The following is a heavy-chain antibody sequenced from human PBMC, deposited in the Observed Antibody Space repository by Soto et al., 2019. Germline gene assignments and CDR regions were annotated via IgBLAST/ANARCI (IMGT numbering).Heavy chain of an antibody. Sequence: PSETLSLTCTVSGGSISSYYWSWIRQPPGKGLEWIGYIYYSGSTNYNPSLKSRVTISVDTSKNQFSLKLSSVTAADTAVYYCARDDSSGYRLSWFDPWGQGTLVPVSS. CDR2: IYYSGST. CDR1: GGSISSYY. J-gene: IGHJ5*02. V-gene: IGHV4-59*01. D-gene: IGHD3-22*01. CDR3: ARDDSSGYRLSWFDP.